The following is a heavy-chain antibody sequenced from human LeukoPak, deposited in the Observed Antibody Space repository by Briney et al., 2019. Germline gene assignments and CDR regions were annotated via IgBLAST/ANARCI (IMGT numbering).Heavy chain of an antibody. D-gene: IGHD6-19*01. V-gene: IGHV3-7*01. J-gene: IGHJ4*02. CDR3: ARGAYSSGSYYFDH. Sequence: HPGGSLRLSCAASGFTFSSYWMSWVRQAPGKGLEWVANIKKDGSEKYYVDSVKGRFTISRDNAKTSLYLQMNGLRAEDTAVYYCARGAYSSGSYYFDHWGQGTLVTVSS. CDR2: IKKDGSEK. CDR1: GFTFSSYW.